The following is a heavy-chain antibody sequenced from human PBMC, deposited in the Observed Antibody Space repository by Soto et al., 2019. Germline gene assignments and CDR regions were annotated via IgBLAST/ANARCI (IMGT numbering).Heavy chain of an antibody. CDR3: ARGGGTYSYGYGDAFDI. D-gene: IGHD5-18*01. Sequence: QVQLVQSGAEVKKPGSSVKVCKASGGTFSSYAISWVRQAPGQGLEWMGGIIPIFGTANYAQKFQGRVTITADESTSTAYMELSSLRSEDTAVYYCARGGGTYSYGYGDAFDIWGQGTMVTVSS. V-gene: IGHV1-69*01. J-gene: IGHJ3*02. CDR1: GGTFSSYA. CDR2: IIPIFGTA.